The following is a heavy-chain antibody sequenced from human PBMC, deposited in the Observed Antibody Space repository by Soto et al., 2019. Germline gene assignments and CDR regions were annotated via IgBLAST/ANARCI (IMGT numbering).Heavy chain of an antibody. CDR1: GYTFTSHG. J-gene: IGHJ6*02. CDR2: ISAYNGNT. Sequence: GASVKVSCKASGYTFTSHGISWVRQAPGQGLEWMGWISAYNGNTNYAQKLQGRVTMTTDTSTSTAYMELRSLRSDDTAVYYCARTSEDFWSGYLYYYYYYGMDVWGQGTTVTAP. V-gene: IGHV1-18*01. CDR3: ARTSEDFWSGYLYYYYYYGMDV. D-gene: IGHD3-3*01.